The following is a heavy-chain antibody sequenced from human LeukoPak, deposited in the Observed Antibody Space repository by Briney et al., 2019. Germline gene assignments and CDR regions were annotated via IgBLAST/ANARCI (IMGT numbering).Heavy chain of an antibody. D-gene: IGHD3-22*01. J-gene: IGHJ4*02. Sequence: GGSLRLSCAASGFTFSSYSMTWIRQAPGKGLEWVSSISSSSSYIYYADSVKGRFTISRDNAKNSLYLQMNSLRAEDTAVYYCARGGRYYDSSGLSYWGQGTLVTVSS. V-gene: IGHV3-21*01. CDR2: ISSSSSYI. CDR3: ARGGRYYDSSGLSY. CDR1: GFTFSSYS.